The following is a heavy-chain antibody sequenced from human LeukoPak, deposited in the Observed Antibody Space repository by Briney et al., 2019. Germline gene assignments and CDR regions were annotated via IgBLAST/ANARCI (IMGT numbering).Heavy chain of an antibody. CDR3: ARSGTYQYSSTSDY. V-gene: IGHV4-34*01. Sequence: SETLSLTCAVYGGSFSGYYWSWIHQPPGKGLEWIEEINHSGSTNYNPSLKSRVTISLDTSKNQFSLKVTSVTAADTAVYYCARSGTYQYSSTSDYWGQGTLVTVSS. CDR2: INHSGST. D-gene: IGHD6-13*01. CDR1: GGSFSGYY. J-gene: IGHJ4*02.